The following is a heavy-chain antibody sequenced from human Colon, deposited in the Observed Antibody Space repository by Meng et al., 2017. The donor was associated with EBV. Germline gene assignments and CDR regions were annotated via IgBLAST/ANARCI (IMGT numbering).Heavy chain of an antibody. CDR1: GFTFRTYG. CDR3: AKDRADYYEIDY. D-gene: IGHD3-22*01. V-gene: IGHV3-30*18. J-gene: IGHJ4*01. CDR2: ISYDGSNK. Sequence: HVQLVESGGGVVQPGRSMRLSCAASGFTFRTYGMHWVRQARGKGLEWVAVISYDGSNKYYADSVKGRFTISRDNSNNTLSLHMTSLTTEDTAVYSCAKDRADYYEIDYWGHGTLVTVSS.